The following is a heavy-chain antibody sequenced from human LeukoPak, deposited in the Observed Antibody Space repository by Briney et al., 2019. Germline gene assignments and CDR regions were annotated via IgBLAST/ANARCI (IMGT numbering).Heavy chain of an antibody. J-gene: IGHJ5*02. D-gene: IGHD3-22*01. CDR1: QYTFPGYY. Sequence: ASVKVSCKASQYTFPGYYIQWMRQAPGQGLEWMGWINPQNGGTKSAQKFQDRVTLTRDTSINTAYMELTGLRSDDAAVYYCARGGEGAYERRDPSGDGTLVTVSS. V-gene: IGHV1-2*02. CDR3: ARGGEGAYERRDP. CDR2: INPQNGGT.